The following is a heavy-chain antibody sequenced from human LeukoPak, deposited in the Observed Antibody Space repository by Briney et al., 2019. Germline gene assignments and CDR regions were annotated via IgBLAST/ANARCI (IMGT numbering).Heavy chain of an antibody. V-gene: IGHV1-69*04. Sequence: GASVKVSCKASGGTFSSYAISWVRQAPGQGLEWMGRIIPILGIANYAQKFQGRVTITADKSTSTAYMELSSLRSEDTAVYYCARDDGATPESEVLPWFGELDYWGQGTLVTVSS. CDR3: ARDDGATPESEVLPWFGELDY. CDR1: GGTFSSYA. J-gene: IGHJ4*02. D-gene: IGHD3-10*01. CDR2: IIPILGIA.